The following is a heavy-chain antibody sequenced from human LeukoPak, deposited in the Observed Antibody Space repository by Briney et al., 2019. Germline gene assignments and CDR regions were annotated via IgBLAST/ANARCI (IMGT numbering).Heavy chain of an antibody. J-gene: IGHJ3*02. CDR1: GGSVSSSSDY. D-gene: IGHD6-19*01. CDR3: ARPKAVAGARGVFDI. CDR2: IYYRGTT. Sequence: PSETLSLTCTVSGGSVSSSSDYWGWVRQPPGKGLEWLGTIYYRGTTDYSPSLKRRVTISLDTSKNQFSLKLSSVTAADTAVYYCARPKAVAGARGVFDIWGQGTMVTVSS. V-gene: IGHV4-39*01.